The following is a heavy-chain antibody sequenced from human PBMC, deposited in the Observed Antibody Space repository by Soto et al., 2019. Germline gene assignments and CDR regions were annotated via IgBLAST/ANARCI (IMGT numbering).Heavy chain of an antibody. D-gene: IGHD5-18*01. CDR3: ARDQSRDLRGYSYGLDY. J-gene: IGHJ4*02. CDR1: GYTFTSYY. V-gene: IGHV1-46*01. CDR2: INPSGGST. Sequence: VKVSCKASGYTFTSYYMHWVRQAPGQGLEWMGIINPSGGSTSYAQKFQGRVTMTRDTSTSTVYMELSSLRSEDTAVYYCARDQSRDLRGYSYGLDYWGQGTLVTVSS.